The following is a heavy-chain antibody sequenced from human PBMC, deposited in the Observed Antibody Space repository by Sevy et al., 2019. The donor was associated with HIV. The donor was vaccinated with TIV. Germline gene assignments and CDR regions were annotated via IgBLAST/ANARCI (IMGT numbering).Heavy chain of an antibody. J-gene: IGHJ6*02. D-gene: IGHD3-3*01. CDR1: GFTFSDYY. CDR3: ARDQGYYDFWSGYSPYYYYGMDV. V-gene: IGHV3-11*01. Sequence: GGSLRLSCAASGFTFSDYYMSWIRQAPGKGLEWVSYISSSGSTIYCADSVKGRFTISRDNAKNSLYLQMNSLRAEDTAVYYCARDQGYYDFWSGYSPYYYYGMDVWGQGTTVTVSS. CDR2: ISSSGSTI.